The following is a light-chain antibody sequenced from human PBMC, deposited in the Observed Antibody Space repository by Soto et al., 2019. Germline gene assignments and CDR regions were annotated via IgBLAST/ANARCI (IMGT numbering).Light chain of an antibody. CDR2: GAS. V-gene: IGKV3-15*01. J-gene: IGKJ1*01. CDR1: QSVSSN. CDR3: QQYNNWPGT. Sequence: EIVMTQSPATLSVSPGERATLSCRASQSVSSNLAWYQQKPGQAPRLLIYGASTRATGFPARFSGSGSGTEFTLTISSLQSEDFAVYYCQQYNNWPGTFGQGTKV.